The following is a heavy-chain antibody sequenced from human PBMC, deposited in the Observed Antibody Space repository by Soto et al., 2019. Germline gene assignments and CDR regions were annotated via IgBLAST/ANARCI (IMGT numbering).Heavy chain of an antibody. V-gene: IGHV1-69*13. CDR3: ARDWRKVVTTGSYFDY. Sequence: ASVKVSCKASGGTFSSYAISWVRQAPGQGLEWMGGIIPIFGTANYAQKFQGRVTITADESTSTAYMELSSLRSEDTAVYYCARDWRKVVTTGSYFDYWGQGTLVTVSS. CDR1: GGTFSSYA. D-gene: IGHD4-4*01. J-gene: IGHJ4*02. CDR2: IIPIFGTA.